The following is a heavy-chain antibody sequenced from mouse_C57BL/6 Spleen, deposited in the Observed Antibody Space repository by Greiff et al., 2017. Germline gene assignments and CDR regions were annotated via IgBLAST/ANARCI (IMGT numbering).Heavy chain of an antibody. CDR1: GFTFSSYA. Sequence: EVKLVESGGGLVKPGGSLKLSCAASGFTFSSYAMSWVRQTPEKRLEWVATISDGGSYTYYPDNVKGRFTISRDNAKNNLYLQMSHLKSEDTAMYYCARDLPYGNYAMDYWGQGTSVTVSS. D-gene: IGHD2-1*01. J-gene: IGHJ4*01. V-gene: IGHV5-4*01. CDR2: ISDGGSYT. CDR3: ARDLPYGNYAMDY.